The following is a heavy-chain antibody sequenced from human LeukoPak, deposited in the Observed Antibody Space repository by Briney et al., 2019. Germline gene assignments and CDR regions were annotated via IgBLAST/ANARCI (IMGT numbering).Heavy chain of an antibody. V-gene: IGHV4-34*01. CDR3: ARSRRGRLLWSVGAFDI. CDR2: INHSGST. J-gene: IGHJ3*02. D-gene: IGHD3-10*01. Sequence: NSSETLSLTCAVYGGSFSGYYWSWIRQPPGKGLESIGEINHSGSTNYNPSLKSRVTISVDTSKNQFSLKLSSVTAADTAVYYCARSRRGRLLWSVGAFDIWGQGTMVTVSS. CDR1: GGSFSGYY.